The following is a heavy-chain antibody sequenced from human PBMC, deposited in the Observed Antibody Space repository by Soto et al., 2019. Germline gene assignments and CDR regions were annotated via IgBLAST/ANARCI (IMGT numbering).Heavy chain of an antibody. CDR1: GGTFSSSG. J-gene: IGHJ6*02. D-gene: IGHD3-16*02. CDR3: ARWPQPRYTADPYAVDV. Sequence: QVHLVQSGTEVKKPGSSVKVSCKASGGTFSSSGFSWVRQAPGQGLEWMGMIVPSLDTTNYAQKFQARVTMTADEVTSTAYMELRSLRSEDTAVYYCARWPQPRYTADPYAVDVWGQGTSVIVSS. V-gene: IGHV1-69*11. CDR2: IVPSLDTT.